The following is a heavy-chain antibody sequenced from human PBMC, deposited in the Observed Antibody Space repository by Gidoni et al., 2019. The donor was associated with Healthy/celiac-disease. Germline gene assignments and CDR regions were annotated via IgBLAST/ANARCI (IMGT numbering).Heavy chain of an antibody. CDR1: GGTFSSYA. J-gene: IGHJ6*02. CDR2: IIPIFGTA. Sequence: QVQLVQSGAEVKKPGSSVKVSCKASGGTFSSYAISWVRQAPGQGLEWMGGIIPIFGTANYAQKFQGRVTITADESTSTAYMELSSLRSEDTAVYYCACYIAARPGGKNYYYYYGMDVWGQGTTVTVSS. CDR3: ACYIAARPGGKNYYYYYGMDV. D-gene: IGHD6-6*01. V-gene: IGHV1-69*01.